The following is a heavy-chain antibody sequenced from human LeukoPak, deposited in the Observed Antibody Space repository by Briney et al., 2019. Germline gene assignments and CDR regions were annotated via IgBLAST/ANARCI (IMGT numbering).Heavy chain of an antibody. CDR3: AKAIRDSSGYYAFDI. D-gene: IGHD3-22*01. CDR2: IYSSGST. Sequence: PGRSLRLSCAASGFTFDDYAMHWVRQAPGKGLEWVSVIYSSGSTFYADSVKGRFTISRDNSENTLYLQMNSLRAEDTAVYYCAKAIRDSSGYYAFDIWGQGTMVTVSS. CDR1: GFTFDDYA. V-gene: IGHV3-23*05. J-gene: IGHJ3*02.